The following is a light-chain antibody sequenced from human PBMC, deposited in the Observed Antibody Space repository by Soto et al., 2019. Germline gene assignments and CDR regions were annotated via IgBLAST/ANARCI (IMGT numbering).Light chain of an antibody. CDR2: DVN. J-gene: IGLJ1*01. V-gene: IGLV2-11*01. Sequence: QSVLTQPRSVSGSPGQSVTISCTGTSSDVGAYDYVSWYRQHPGKAPKLLIHDVNKRPSGVPDRFSGSKSGNTASLTISGLQAEDEADYHCCSYAGRFTYVFGTGTKVTVL. CDR1: SSDVGAYDY. CDR3: CSYAGRFTYV.